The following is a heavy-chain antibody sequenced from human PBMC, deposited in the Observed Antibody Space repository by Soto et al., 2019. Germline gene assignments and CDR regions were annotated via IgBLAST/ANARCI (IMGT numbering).Heavy chain of an antibody. V-gene: IGHV4-39*01. CDR2: IYYSGST. CDR3: ASQYGAQDYAILTGYYTYFDY. CDR1: GGYISSISYY. D-gene: IGHD3-9*01. J-gene: IGHJ4*02. Sequence: SELLCHTWTVAGGYISSISYYWGWNRQPPGKGLEWIGSIYYSGSTYYNPSLKSRVTISVDTSKNQFSLKLSSVTAADTAVYYCASQYGAQDYAILTGYYTYFDYWGQGTLVTV.